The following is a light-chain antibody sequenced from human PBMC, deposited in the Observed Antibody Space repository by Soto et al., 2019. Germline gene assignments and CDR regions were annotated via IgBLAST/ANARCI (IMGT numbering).Light chain of an antibody. J-gene: IGLJ1*01. V-gene: IGLV2-14*01. CDR1: SSDVGGYYY. CDR2: QVS. Sequence: QSVLTQPASVSGSPGQSITISCTGTSSDVGGYYYVSWYQHHPGKAPKLMIYQVSNRPSGVSNRFSGSKSGNTASLTISGLQAEDEADYYCSSYTSSTHVFGTGTKVTVL. CDR3: SSYTSSTHV.